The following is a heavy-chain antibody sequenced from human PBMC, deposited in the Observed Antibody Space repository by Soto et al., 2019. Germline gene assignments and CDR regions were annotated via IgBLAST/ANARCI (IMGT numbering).Heavy chain of an antibody. J-gene: IGHJ6*02. Sequence: GGSLRLSCAASGFTFSSYAMSWVRQAPGKGLEWVSAISGSGGSTYYADSVKGRFTISRDNSKNTLYLQMNSLRAEDTAVYYCAKAAVPITMVRGVYRRERYYYYGMDIWGQGTTVTVSS. CDR3: AKAAVPITMVRGVYRRERYYYYGMDI. CDR1: GFTFSSYA. CDR2: ISGSGGST. V-gene: IGHV3-23*01. D-gene: IGHD3-10*01.